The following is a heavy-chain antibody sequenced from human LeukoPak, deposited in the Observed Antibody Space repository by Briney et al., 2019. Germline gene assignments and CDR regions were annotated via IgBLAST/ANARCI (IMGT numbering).Heavy chain of an antibody. D-gene: IGHD4-17*01. CDR2: IYHSGST. V-gene: IGHV4-30-2*01. CDR3: AREGGDYGERGVSSESWFDP. Sequence: PSETLSLTCTVSGGSISSGGYYWSWIRQPPGKGLEWIGYIYHSGSTYYNPSLKSRVTISVDTSKNQFSLKLSSVPAADTAMYYCAREGGDYGERGVSSESWFDPWGQGTLVTVSS. J-gene: IGHJ5*02. CDR1: GGSISSGGYY.